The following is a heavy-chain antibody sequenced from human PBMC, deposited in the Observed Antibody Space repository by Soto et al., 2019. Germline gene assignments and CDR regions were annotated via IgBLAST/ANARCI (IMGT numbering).Heavy chain of an antibody. Sequence: SGPTLVNPTQTLTLTCSFSGFSLNTSGVSVGWIRQPPGKAPEWLALIYWNGDERYSPSLKNRLTITKDTSKNQVVLRMTNMEPVDTATYYCTHMYYYDGSGYYPNADYWGRGTLVTVSS. CDR2: IYWNGDE. J-gene: IGHJ4*02. CDR1: GFSLNTSGVS. CDR3: THMYYYDGSGYYPNADY. V-gene: IGHV2-5*01. D-gene: IGHD3-22*01.